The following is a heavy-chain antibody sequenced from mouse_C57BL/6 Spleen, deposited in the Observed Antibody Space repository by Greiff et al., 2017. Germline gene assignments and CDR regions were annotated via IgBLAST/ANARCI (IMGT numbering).Heavy chain of an antibody. CDR1: GYAFSSYW. J-gene: IGHJ3*01. CDR2: IYPGDGDT. CDR3: ARLGTSTGKGVLFAY. Sequence: QVQLQQSGAELVKPGASVKISCKASGYAFSSYWMNWVKQRPGKGLEWIGQIYPGDGDTNYNGKFKGKATLTADKSSSTAYMQLSSLTSEDSAVYFCARLGTSTGKGVLFAYWGQGTLVTVSA. D-gene: IGHD4-1*02. V-gene: IGHV1-80*01.